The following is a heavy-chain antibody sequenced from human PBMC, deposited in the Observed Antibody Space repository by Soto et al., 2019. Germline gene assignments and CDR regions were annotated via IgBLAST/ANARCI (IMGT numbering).Heavy chain of an antibody. CDR3: TTRSYQLLSGFGY. CDR2: IKSKTDGGTT. Sequence: GGSLRLSCAVSGVTLTNVWMNWVRQAPGKGPEWVGRIKSKTDGGTTDYAAPVKGRFTISRDDSKNTLYLQMNSLKTEDTAVYYCTTRSYQLLSGFGYWGQGTLVTVSS. CDR1: GVTLTNVW. J-gene: IGHJ4*02. V-gene: IGHV3-15*07. D-gene: IGHD2-2*01.